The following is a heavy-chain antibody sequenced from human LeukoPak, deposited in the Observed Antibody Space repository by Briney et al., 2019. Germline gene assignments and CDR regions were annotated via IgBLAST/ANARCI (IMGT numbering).Heavy chain of an antibody. CDR3: AKEYYYDSSGYETGDDAFDI. V-gene: IGHV3-30*18. CDR1: GFTFSSYG. D-gene: IGHD3-22*01. J-gene: IGHJ3*02. Sequence: GGSLRLSCAASGFTFSSYGMHWVRQAPGKGLEWVAVISYDGSNKYYADPVKGRFTISRDNSKNTLYLQMNSLRAEDTAVYYCAKEYYYDSSGYETGDDAFDIWGQGIMVTVSS. CDR2: ISYDGSNK.